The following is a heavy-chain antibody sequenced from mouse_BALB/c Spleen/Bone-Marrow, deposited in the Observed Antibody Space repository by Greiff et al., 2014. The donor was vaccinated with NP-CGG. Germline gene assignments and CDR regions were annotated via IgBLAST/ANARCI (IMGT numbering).Heavy chain of an antibody. CDR3: ARPATYYGNFYWYFDV. CDR2: INPYNDGT. J-gene: IGHJ1*01. D-gene: IGHD2-10*01. CDR1: GYTFTSYI. Sequence: EVQLQQSGPELVKPGASVKMSCKASGYTFTSYIMHWVKQKPGQGLEWTGYINPYNDGTKYNEKFKGKATLTSDKSSGTAYMELSSLTSEDSAVYYCARPATYYGNFYWYFDVWGAGTTVTVSS. V-gene: IGHV1-14*01.